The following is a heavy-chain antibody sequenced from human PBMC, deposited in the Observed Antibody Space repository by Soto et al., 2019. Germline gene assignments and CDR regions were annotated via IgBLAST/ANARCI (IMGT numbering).Heavy chain of an antibody. CDR1: GCTFSSYA. CDR2: ISGSGGST. CDR3: AKGLRYCSSTSCYKVAPYYYYYMDV. V-gene: IGHV3-23*01. Sequence: GGSRRLSCAASGCTFSSYAMSWVRQAPGKGLEWVSAISGSGGSTYYADSVKGRFTISRDNSKNTLYLQMNSLRAEDTAVYYCAKGLRYCSSTSCYKVAPYYYYYMDVWGKGTTVTVSS. J-gene: IGHJ6*03. D-gene: IGHD2-2*02.